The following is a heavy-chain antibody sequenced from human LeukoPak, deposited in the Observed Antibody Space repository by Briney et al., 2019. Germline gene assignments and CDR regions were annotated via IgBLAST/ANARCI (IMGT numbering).Heavy chain of an antibody. CDR1: GYTFTSYY. V-gene: IGHV1-46*01. CDR2: ITPTGGST. J-gene: IGHJ4*02. D-gene: IGHD3-3*01. Sequence: ASVKVSCKASGYTFTSYYMHWVRQAPGQGLEWMGIITPTGGSTSYAQKFQGRVTMTRDTSTSTVYMELSSLRSDDTAVFYCARGPSSYDFWSGYPDYWGQGTLVTVPS. CDR3: ARGPSSYDFWSGYPDY.